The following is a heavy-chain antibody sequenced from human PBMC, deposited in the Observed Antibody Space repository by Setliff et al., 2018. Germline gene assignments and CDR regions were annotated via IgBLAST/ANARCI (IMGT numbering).Heavy chain of an antibody. CDR1: GYSISSGYY. Sequence: PSETLSLTCAVSGYSISSGYYWGWIRQPPGKGLEWIGSIYHSGSTYYNPSLKSRVTISVDTSKNQFSLKLSSVTAADTAVYYCARLQGEWEPSTGAAAFDIWGQGTMVTVSS. CDR3: ARLQGEWEPSTGAAAFDI. CDR2: IYHSGST. J-gene: IGHJ3*02. V-gene: IGHV4-38-2*01. D-gene: IGHD1-26*01.